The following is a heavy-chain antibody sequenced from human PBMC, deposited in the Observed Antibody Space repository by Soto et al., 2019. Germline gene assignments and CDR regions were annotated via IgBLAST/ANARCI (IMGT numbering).Heavy chain of an antibody. J-gene: IGHJ4*02. D-gene: IGHD2-15*01. Sequence: GASVKVSCKASGYTFTSYAMHWVRQAPGQRLEWMGWINAGNGNTKYSQKFQGRVTITRDTSASTAYMELSSLRSEDTAVYYCARDDSLAVVTPDFDYWGQGTLVTVSS. CDR1: GYTFTSYA. CDR3: ARDDSLAVVTPDFDY. V-gene: IGHV1-3*01. CDR2: INAGNGNT.